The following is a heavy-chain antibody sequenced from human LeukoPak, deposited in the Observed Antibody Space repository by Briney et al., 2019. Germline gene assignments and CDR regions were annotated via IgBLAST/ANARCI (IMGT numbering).Heavy chain of an antibody. V-gene: IGHV4-4*07. Sequence: SETLSLTCTVSGGPISSYYWSWIRQPAGKGLEWIGRINISGSTNYNPSLKSRVTMSVDTSKNQFSLKLNSVTAADTAVYYCARDYDVLTAYPPTQLFDPWGQGTLVTVSS. CDR3: ARDYDVLTAYPPTQLFDP. D-gene: IGHD3-9*01. J-gene: IGHJ5*02. CDR1: GGPISSYY. CDR2: INISGST.